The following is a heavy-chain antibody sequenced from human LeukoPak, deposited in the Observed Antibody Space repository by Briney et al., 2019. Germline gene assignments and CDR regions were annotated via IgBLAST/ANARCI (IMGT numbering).Heavy chain of an antibody. D-gene: IGHD6-6*01. CDR3: ARDNRVLISSSTNFDY. Sequence: PGGSLRLSCAASGFTFSDYYMSWIRQAPGKGLEWVSYISSSGSTIYYADSVKGRFTISRDNAKNSLYLQMNSLRAEDTAVYYCARDNRVLISSSTNFDYWGQGTLVTVSS. CDR2: ISSSGSTI. J-gene: IGHJ4*02. V-gene: IGHV3-11*04. CDR1: GFTFSDYY.